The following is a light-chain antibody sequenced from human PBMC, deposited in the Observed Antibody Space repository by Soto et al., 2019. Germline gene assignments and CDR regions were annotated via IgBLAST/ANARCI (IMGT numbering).Light chain of an antibody. V-gene: IGKV1-27*01. CDR2: VAS. J-gene: IGKJ1*01. Sequence: DIQMTQSPSSLSASVGDRVTITCRASQGISNYLAWYQQQPGKVPKLLIYVASTLQSGVPSRFSGSGSGTDVTLTISSLQPEDVATYYGQKYNSAPWTFGQGTKVEIK. CDR3: QKYNSAPWT. CDR1: QGISNY.